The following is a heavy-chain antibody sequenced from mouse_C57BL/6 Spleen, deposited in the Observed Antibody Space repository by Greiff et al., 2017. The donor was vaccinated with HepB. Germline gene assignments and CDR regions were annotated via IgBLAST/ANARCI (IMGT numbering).Heavy chain of an antibody. CDR3: TRNPTGTGAWFAY. Sequence: VQLKQSGTVLARPGASVKMSCKTSGYTFTSYWMHWVKQRPGQGLEWIGAIYPGNSDTSYNQKFKGKAKLTAVTSASTAYMELSSLTNEDSAVYYCTRNPTGTGAWFAYWGQGTLVTVSA. CDR1: GYTFTSYW. J-gene: IGHJ3*01. D-gene: IGHD4-1*02. CDR2: IYPGNSDT. V-gene: IGHV1-5*01.